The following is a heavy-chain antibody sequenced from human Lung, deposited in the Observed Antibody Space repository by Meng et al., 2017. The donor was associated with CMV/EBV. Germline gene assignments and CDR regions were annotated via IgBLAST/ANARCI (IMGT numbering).Heavy chain of an antibody. V-gene: IGHV1-69*05. Sequence: SXXVSXKASGGTFSSYAISWVRQAPGQGLEWMGGIIPIFGTANYAQKFQGRVTITTDESTSTAYMELSSLRSEDTAVYYCATDYDSSGYYQDWAQGTLVTVSS. D-gene: IGHD3-22*01. CDR2: IIPIFGTA. CDR3: ATDYDSSGYYQD. CDR1: GGTFSSYA. J-gene: IGHJ4*02.